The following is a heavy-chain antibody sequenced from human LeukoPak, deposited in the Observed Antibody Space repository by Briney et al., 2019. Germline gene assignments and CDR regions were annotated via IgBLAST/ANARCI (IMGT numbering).Heavy chain of an antibody. J-gene: IGHJ6*04. D-gene: IGHD3-9*01. CDR1: GFTFSSYA. CDR3: AKETPPGGYCDLLPPRYYNGMDV. Sequence: PGGSLRLSCAASGFTFSSYAMNWVRQAPGKGLEWVSAISGSGGRTYYADVVKGRFTISRDNSKNTLCLQMNSLRGEDTAVYYCAKETPPGGYCDLLPPRYYNGMDVWGKGTTVTVSS. V-gene: IGHV3-23*01. CDR2: ISGSGGRT.